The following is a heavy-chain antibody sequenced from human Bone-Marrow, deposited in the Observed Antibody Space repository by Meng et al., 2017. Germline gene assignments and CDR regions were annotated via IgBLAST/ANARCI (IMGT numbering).Heavy chain of an antibody. CDR2: PHHSGRT. J-gene: IGHJ5*02. D-gene: IGHD2-15*01. CDR1: AGSISSSNW. Sequence: QGSSPGLWQPSGTLSPSCVVSAGSISSSNWWSWVRQTPGKGLEWFGQPHHSGRTNYNPSLHSRVTISVHKPKNQFSLKLSYVTAADTAVYDSARVDGEGYCSGGSCYSEGWFDPWGQRTLVTAPQ. V-gene: IGHV4-4*02. CDR3: ARVDGEGYCSGGSCYSEGWFDP.